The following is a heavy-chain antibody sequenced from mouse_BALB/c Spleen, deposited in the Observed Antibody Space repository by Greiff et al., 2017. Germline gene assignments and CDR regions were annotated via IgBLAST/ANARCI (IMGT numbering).Heavy chain of an antibody. CDR3: ARALYYGSSYYFDY. CDR1: GFTFSDYY. J-gene: IGHJ2*01. CDR2: ISDGGSYT. Sequence: EVKVVESGGGLVKPGGSLKLSCAASGFTFSDYYMYWVRQTPEKRLEWVATISDGGSYTYYPDSVKGRFTISRDNAKNNLYLQMSSLKSEDTAMYYCARALYYGSSYYFDYWGQGTTLTVSS. V-gene: IGHV5-4*02. D-gene: IGHD1-1*01.